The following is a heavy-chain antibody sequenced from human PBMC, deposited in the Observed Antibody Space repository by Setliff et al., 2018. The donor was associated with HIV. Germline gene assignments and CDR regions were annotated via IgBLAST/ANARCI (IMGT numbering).Heavy chain of an antibody. CDR1: GYTFTSFG. Sequence: RASVKVSCKASGYTFTSFGISWVRQAPGQGLEWMGRISAYNGNTDHAQGLQGRVTMTTDTSTRTAYMELRSLRSDDTAVYYCARAAVAGPWRKLDYWGQGTLVTVSS. J-gene: IGHJ4*02. V-gene: IGHV1-18*01. D-gene: IGHD6-19*01. CDR3: ARAAVAGPWRKLDY. CDR2: ISAYNGNT.